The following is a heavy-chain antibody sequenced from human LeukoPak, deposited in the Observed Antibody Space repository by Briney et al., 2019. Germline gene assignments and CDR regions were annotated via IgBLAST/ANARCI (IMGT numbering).Heavy chain of an antibody. CDR1: GASISSGGYS. CDR3: ASHSGGYAY. V-gene: IGHV4-30-4*07. CDR2: IYYSGGT. D-gene: IGHD5-12*01. J-gene: IGHJ4*02. Sequence: PSQTLSLTCAVSGASISSGGYSWSWHRQPPGKGLEWIGYIYYSGGTYYNPSLKSRVSISVDTSKNQFSLRLSSVTAADTAVYYCASHSGGYAYWGQGTLVTVSS.